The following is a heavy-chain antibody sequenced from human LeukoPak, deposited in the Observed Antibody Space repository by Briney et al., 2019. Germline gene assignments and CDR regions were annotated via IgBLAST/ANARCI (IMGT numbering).Heavy chain of an antibody. CDR2: ISSSSSYI. V-gene: IGHV3-21*01. CDR1: GFTFSSYS. D-gene: IGHD2-15*01. J-gene: IGHJ3*02. CDR3: ARDCPPYCSGGSCYSDFGI. Sequence: PGGSLRLSCAASGFTFSSYSMNWVRQAPGKGLEWVSSISSSSSYIYYADSVEGRFTISRDNAKNSLYLQMNSLRAEDTAVYYCARDCPPYCSGGSCYSDFGIWGQGTMVTVSS.